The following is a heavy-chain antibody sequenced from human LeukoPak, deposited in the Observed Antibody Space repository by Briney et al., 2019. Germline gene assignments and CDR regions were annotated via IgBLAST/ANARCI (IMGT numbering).Heavy chain of an antibody. Sequence: GESLKISCETSGYSFTSNWIAWVRQKPGKGLEWMGIIYPGDSETRYSPSFQGQVTISVDKSVRSAYLSWSSLKASDTAMYYCARVGAAVVGKFDYWGQGTLVIVSS. J-gene: IGHJ4*02. D-gene: IGHD6-19*01. CDR3: ARVGAAVVGKFDY. V-gene: IGHV5-51*01. CDR2: IYPGDSET. CDR1: GYSFTSNW.